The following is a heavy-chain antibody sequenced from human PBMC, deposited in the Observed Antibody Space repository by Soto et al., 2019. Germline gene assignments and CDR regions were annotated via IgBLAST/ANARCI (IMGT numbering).Heavy chain of an antibody. Sequence: QVQLQESGPGLVKPSQTLSLTCTVSGGSIRSGGYYWSWIRQHPGKGLEWVGYISYTGSTYYNPSLKSRITISVDKSTNQFALKLSSVTAADTALYYCAREMAVGNWFDPWGQGTLVTVSS. D-gene: IGHD6-19*01. CDR1: GGSIRSGGYY. CDR3: AREMAVGNWFDP. J-gene: IGHJ5*02. CDR2: ISYTGST. V-gene: IGHV4-31*03.